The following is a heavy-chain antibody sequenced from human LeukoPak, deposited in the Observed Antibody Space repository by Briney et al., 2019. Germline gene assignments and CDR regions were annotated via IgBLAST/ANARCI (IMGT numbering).Heavy chain of an antibody. V-gene: IGHV3-30*03. D-gene: IGHD3-10*01. J-gene: IGHJ4*02. CDR3: ARAKPKNMVRGLIMRRESRYYFDY. CDR2: ISYDGSNV. Sequence: GGSLRLSCAASGFTFSSFGMHWVRQAPGEGLAWVAFISYDGSNVVYEDSVKGRFTISRDNSKSTLYIQMNSLRAEDTAVYYCARAKPKNMVRGLIMRRESRYYFDYWGQGTLVTVSS. CDR1: GFTFSSFG.